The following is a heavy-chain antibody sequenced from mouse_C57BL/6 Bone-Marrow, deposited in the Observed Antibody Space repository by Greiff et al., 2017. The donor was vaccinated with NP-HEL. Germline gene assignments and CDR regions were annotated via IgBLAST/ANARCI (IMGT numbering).Heavy chain of an antibody. CDR1: FYPFTIYC. CDR3: ARSRHYYGPGFFDY. Sequence: QLPPPFPYLFRPFSSFPLSFPASFYPFTIYCLPLLQPLPFPFLSWICNIYPSDSETHYNQTFKDHATLTVDKSSSTAYMQLSSLTSEDSAVYYCARSRHYYGPGFFDYWGQGTTLTVSS. J-gene: IGHJ2*01. CDR2: IYPSDSET. V-gene: IGHV1-52*01. D-gene: IGHD1-2*01.